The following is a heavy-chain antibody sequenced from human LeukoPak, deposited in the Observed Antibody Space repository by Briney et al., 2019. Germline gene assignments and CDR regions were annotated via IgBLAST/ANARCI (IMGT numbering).Heavy chain of an antibody. CDR3: ARQATEYVGGFSFDP. CDR2: LDSDENT. Sequence: SETLSLTCTVSGASISSSSYYWGWIRQSPGRGLEWIASLDSDENTYYNAALKGRVTISVDMSLNHFSLRLSSVTAAGSGVYYCARQATEYVGGFSFDPWGQGTLVAVSS. J-gene: IGHJ5*02. V-gene: IGHV4-39*01. D-gene: IGHD3-16*01. CDR1: GASISSSSYY.